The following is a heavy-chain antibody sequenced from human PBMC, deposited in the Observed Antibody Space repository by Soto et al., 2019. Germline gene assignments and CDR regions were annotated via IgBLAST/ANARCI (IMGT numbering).Heavy chain of an antibody. CDR1: GGTFSSYT. CDR2: IIPILGIA. D-gene: IGHD6-13*01. Sequence: QVQLVQSGAAVKKPGSSVKVSCKASGGTFSSYTISWVRQAPGQGLEWMGRIIPILGIANYAQKFQGRVTITADKSTSTAYMELSSLRSEDTAVYYCARVEGQLGSRIDYWGQGTLVTVSS. J-gene: IGHJ4*02. CDR3: ARVEGQLGSRIDY. V-gene: IGHV1-69*02.